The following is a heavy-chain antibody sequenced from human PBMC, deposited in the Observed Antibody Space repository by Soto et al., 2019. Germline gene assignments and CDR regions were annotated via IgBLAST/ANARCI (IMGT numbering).Heavy chain of an antibody. Sequence: SVKVFCKTSGGTFSSYAISWVRQAPGQGREWMGGIIPIFGTANYAQQFQGRVTITADESTSTAYMELISLRSEDTAVYYGVTRVLPDLSTGYAFDYLG. CDR2: IIPIFGTA. J-gene: IGHJ4*01. V-gene: IGHV1-69*01. CDR3: VTRVLPDLSTGYAFDY. CDR1: GGTFSSYA. D-gene: IGHD3-9*01.